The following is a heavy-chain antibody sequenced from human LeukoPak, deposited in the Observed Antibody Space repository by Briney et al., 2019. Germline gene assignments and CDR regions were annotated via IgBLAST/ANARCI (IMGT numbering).Heavy chain of an antibody. CDR2: IKQDGSGK. CDR3: ARDTDIVAAGSDY. Sequence: GGSLRLSCAASGFTFNSYWMNWVRQAPGKGLEWVANIKQDGSGKYYVDSVKGRFTISRDNAKNSLYLQMNSLRAEDTAVYYCARDTDIVAAGSDYWGQGTLVTVSS. V-gene: IGHV3-7*03. J-gene: IGHJ4*02. CDR1: GFTFNSYW. D-gene: IGHD6-13*01.